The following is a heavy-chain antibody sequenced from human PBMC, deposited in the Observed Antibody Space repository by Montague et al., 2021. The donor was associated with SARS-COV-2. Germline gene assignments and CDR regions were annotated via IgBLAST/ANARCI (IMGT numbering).Heavy chain of an antibody. V-gene: IGHV3-43*01. D-gene: IGHD3-16*01. CDR1: GFTFDYYT. J-gene: IGHJ4*02. CDR3: AKDIQASEDVCGSYRGLAFDY. CDR2: INWDGGST. Sequence: SLRLSCAASGFTFDYYTMHWVRQAPGKGLEWVSLINWDGGSTYYADSVKVRFTISRDNSKNSLYLHMNSLRTEDTALYYCAKDIQASEDVCGSYRGLAFDYWGQGTLVTVSS.